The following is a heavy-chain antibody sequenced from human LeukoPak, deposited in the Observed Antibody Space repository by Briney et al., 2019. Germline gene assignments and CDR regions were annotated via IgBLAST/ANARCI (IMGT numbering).Heavy chain of an antibody. Sequence: PSVTVSLICAVSSGPISSSNWLSSLRPPPRTRLEWIGEIYHSGSTNYNPSLKSRVTISVDKSKNQFSLKLGSVTAADTAVYYCARVRVRAFDYWGQGTLVTVSS. CDR1: SGPISSSNW. CDR3: ARVRVRAFDY. D-gene: IGHD3-10*01. CDR2: IYHSGST. V-gene: IGHV4-4*02. J-gene: IGHJ4*02.